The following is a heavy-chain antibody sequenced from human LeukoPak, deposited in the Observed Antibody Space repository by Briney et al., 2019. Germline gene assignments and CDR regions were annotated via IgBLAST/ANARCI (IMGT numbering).Heavy chain of an antibody. J-gene: IGHJ3*02. V-gene: IGHV3-48*02. CDR2: IISISGTI. CDR3: ARDPTGRWAFDI. D-gene: IGHD3-10*01. CDR1: GFTFSSYS. Sequence: PGGSLRLSCAPSGFTFSSYSMSWVRQAPGNGLEWVSYIISISGTIYYADTVKGRFTLSRDTAKKSLYMQINSLRDPETAVYNFARDPTGRWAFDIWGQGTMVTVSS.